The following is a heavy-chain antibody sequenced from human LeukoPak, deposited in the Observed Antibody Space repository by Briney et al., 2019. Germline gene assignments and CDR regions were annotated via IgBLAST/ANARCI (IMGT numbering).Heavy chain of an antibody. D-gene: IGHD6-19*01. CDR3: ARDGIAVAGTVY. CDR1: GGTFSSYA. Sequence: SVKASCKASGGTFSSYAISWVRQAPGQGLEWMGGIIPIFGTANYAQKFQGRVTITADESTSTAYMELSSLRSEDTAVYYCARDGIAVAGTVYWGQGTLVTVSS. V-gene: IGHV1-69*01. J-gene: IGHJ4*02. CDR2: IIPIFGTA.